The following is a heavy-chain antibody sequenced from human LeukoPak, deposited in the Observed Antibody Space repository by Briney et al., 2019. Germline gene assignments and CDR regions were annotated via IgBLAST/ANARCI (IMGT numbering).Heavy chain of an antibody. CDR2: IYPGDSYT. D-gene: IGHD6-13*01. CDR3: ARVGSQAAAGTYHYGMDV. V-gene: IGHV5-51*01. Sequence: GESLKISCKGSGYSFTSYWVGWVLQMPGKGLEWMGIIYPGDSYTRYSPSFQGQVTISADKSTSPAYLQWSSLKASDTAMYYCARVGSQAAAGTYHYGMDVWGQGTTVTVSS. CDR1: GYSFTSYW. J-gene: IGHJ6*02.